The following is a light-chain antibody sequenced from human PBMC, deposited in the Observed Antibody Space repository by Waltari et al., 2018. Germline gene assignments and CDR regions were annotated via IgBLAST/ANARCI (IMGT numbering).Light chain of an antibody. CDR3: QQYNSYPYT. Sequence: DIQMTQSPSTLSASVGDRVTITCRASQTISSWLAWYQQKPGKAPKLLIYKASSLESGVPSRFSGSGSGTEFTLTISSLQPDDFATYYCQQYNSYPYTFGQGTKLEIK. J-gene: IGKJ2*01. V-gene: IGKV1-5*03. CDR1: QTISSW. CDR2: KAS.